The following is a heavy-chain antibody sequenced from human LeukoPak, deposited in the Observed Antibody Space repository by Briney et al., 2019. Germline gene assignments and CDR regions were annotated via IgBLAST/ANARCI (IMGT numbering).Heavy chain of an antibody. J-gene: IGHJ4*02. Sequence: GGSLRLSCAASGFTVSSNYMSWVRQAPGKGLEWVSVNYSGGSTYYADSVKGRFTISRDNSKNTLYLQMNSLRAEDTAVYYCARVGYCSGGSCYGDYWGQGTLVTVSS. V-gene: IGHV3-66*01. CDR1: GFTVSSNY. CDR3: ARVGYCSGGSCYGDY. CDR2: NYSGGST. D-gene: IGHD2-15*01.